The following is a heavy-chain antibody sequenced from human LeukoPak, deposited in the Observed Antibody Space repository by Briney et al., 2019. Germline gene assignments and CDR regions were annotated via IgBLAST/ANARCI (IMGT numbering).Heavy chain of an antibody. D-gene: IGHD3-3*01. V-gene: IGHV3-23*01. Sequence: GGSLRLSCAASGFTFTSYSMNWVRQAPGKGLEWVSTISGGGGSTYYADSVKGRFTISRDNSKNTLYLQVNSLRAEDTAVYYCATENYDFWSGYYHHPSLYFDDWGQGTLVTVSS. CDR3: ATENYDFWSGYYHHPSLYFDD. CDR2: ISGGGGST. J-gene: IGHJ4*02. CDR1: GFTFTSYS.